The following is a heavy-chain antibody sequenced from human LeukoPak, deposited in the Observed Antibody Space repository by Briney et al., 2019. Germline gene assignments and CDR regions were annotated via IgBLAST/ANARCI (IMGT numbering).Heavy chain of an antibody. J-gene: IGHJ6*02. CDR1: GFTFSRYA. CDR3: ATYDFWSGHYYDMDV. CDR2: ISGSGGST. V-gene: IGHV3-23*01. D-gene: IGHD3-3*01. Sequence: GGSLRLSCAASGFTFSRYAMNWVRQAPGKGLEWVSAISGSGGSTYYADSVKGRFTISRDNSKNTLYLQMNSLRAEDTAVYYCATYDFWSGHYYDMDVWGQGTTVTVSS.